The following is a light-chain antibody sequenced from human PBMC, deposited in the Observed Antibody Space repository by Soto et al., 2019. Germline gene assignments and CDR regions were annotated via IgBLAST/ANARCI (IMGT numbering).Light chain of an antibody. J-gene: IGKJ1*01. CDR3: QQYNTYRT. V-gene: IGKV1-5*03. CDR1: QSISSW. CDR2: KAS. Sequence: LSPSTLLATVGDGVTITCRASQSISSWLAWYQQKPGKAPKLLIYKASSLESGVPSRFSGSGSGTEFTLTISSLQPDDFATYYCQQYNTYRTFGQGTMVDTK.